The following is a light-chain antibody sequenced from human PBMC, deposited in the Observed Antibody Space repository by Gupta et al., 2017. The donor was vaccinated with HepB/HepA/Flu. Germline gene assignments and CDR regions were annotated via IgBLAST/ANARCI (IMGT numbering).Light chain of an antibody. CDR1: QDISSW. Sequence: DILMTQSPSSVSAFVGDRVTITCRASQDISSWLAWYQQKPGKAPKLLIYAASSLQSGVPSRFSGSGSGTDFTLTISSLQPEDFARYYCQQGNSFPWTFGQGTKVEIK. CDR3: QQGNSFPWT. J-gene: IGKJ1*01. CDR2: AAS. V-gene: IGKV1-12*01.